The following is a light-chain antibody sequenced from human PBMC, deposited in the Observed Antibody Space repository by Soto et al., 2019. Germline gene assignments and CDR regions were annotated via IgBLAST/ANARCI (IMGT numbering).Light chain of an antibody. J-gene: IGKJ5*01. V-gene: IGKV3D-20*01. Sequence: ESLLTQSPATLSFSPGERATLSCGASADVSSSYVAWYQQKSGLAPRLLIHDASSRATGIPDRFSGSKSGTDFTLTIRRLEPEDAGVYYCQQYGSSPITFGQGTRLEIK. CDR1: ADVSSSY. CDR3: QQYGSSPIT. CDR2: DAS.